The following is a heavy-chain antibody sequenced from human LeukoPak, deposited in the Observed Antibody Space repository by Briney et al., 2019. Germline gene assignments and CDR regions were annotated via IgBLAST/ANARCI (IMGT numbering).Heavy chain of an antibody. Sequence: SETLSLTCTVSGYSISSGYYWGWIRQPPGKGLEWIGEINHSGSTNYNPSLKSRVTISVDTSKNQFSLKLSSVTAADTAVYYCARWEDYWGQGTLVTVSS. CDR2: INHSGST. CDR1: GYSISSGYY. CDR3: ARWEDY. J-gene: IGHJ4*02. V-gene: IGHV4-38-2*02. D-gene: IGHD1-26*01.